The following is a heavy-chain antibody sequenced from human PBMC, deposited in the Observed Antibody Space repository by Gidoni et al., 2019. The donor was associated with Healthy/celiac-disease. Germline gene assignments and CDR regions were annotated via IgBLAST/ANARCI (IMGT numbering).Heavy chain of an antibody. J-gene: IGHJ6*02. Sequence: EVQLVESGGGLVKPGGSLRLSCAASGFTFSSYSMNWVRQAPGKGLGWVSSISSSSSYIYYADSVKGRFTISRDNAKNSLYLQMNSLRAEDTAVYYCARDADCTNVVCYIFYYYGMDVWGQGTTVTVSS. CDR2: ISSSSSYI. V-gene: IGHV3-21*01. CDR1: GFTFSSYS. CDR3: ARDADCTNVVCYIFYYYGMDV. D-gene: IGHD2-8*01.